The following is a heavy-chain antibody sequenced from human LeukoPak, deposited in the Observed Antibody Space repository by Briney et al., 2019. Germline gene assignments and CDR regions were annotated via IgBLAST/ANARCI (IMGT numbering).Heavy chain of an antibody. D-gene: IGHD2-2*01. V-gene: IGHV1-69*01. Sequence: ASVKVSCKASGGTFSSYAISWVRQAPGQGLECMGGIIPIFGTANYAQKFQGRVTITADESTSTAYMELSSLRSEDTAVYYCATTYCSSTSCYDVGMDVWGQGTTVTVSS. J-gene: IGHJ6*02. CDR3: ATTYCSSTSCYDVGMDV. CDR1: GGTFSSYA. CDR2: IIPIFGTA.